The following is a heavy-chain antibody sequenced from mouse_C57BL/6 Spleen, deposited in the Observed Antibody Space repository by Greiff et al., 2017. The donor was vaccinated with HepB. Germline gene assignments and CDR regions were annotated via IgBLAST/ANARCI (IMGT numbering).Heavy chain of an antibody. D-gene: IGHD5-1*01. CDR2: IWAGGST. J-gene: IGHJ2*01. Sequence: VMLVESGPGLVAPSQSLSITCTVYGYSLTRYGVHWVRQPPGKGLEWLGLIWAGGSTNYNWALMSRLSISIENSKSLVFLIMNSLQTDDTALYYCARSKYLARYWGQGTTLTVSS. CDR1: GYSLTRYG. V-gene: IGHV2-9*02. CDR3: ARSKYLARY.